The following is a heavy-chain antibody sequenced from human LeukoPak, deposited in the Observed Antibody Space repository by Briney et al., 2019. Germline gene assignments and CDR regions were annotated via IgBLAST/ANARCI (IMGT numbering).Heavy chain of an antibody. CDR1: GFTFSSYW. CDR3: ARDRYQLLSTAFDI. V-gene: IGHV3-7*01. J-gene: IGHJ3*02. CDR2: IKQDGSEK. D-gene: IGHD2-2*01. Sequence: GGSLRLSCAASGFTFSSYWMSWVRQAPGKGLEWVANIKQDGSEKYYVDSVKGRFTISRNNAKNSLYLQMNSLRAEDTAVYYCARDRYQLLSTAFDIWGQGTMVTVSS.